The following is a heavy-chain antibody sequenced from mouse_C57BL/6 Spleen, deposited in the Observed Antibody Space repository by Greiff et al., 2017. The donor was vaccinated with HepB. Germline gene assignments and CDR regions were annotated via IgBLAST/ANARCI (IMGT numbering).Heavy chain of an antibody. CDR3: ARSYSAWFAY. Sequence: QVQLKESGPELVKPGASVKISCKASGYAFSSSWMNWVKQRPGKGLEWSGRIYPGDGDNNYNGNFKGKVTLTADKSSSTAYMQLSRVTSEDTAVYFCARSYSAWFAYWGQGTLVTVSA. V-gene: IGHV1-82*01. J-gene: IGHJ3*01. CDR2: IYPGDGDN. CDR1: GYAFSSSW.